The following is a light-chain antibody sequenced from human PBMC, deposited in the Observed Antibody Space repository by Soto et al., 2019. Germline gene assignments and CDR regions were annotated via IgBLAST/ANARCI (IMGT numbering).Light chain of an antibody. CDR2: GAS. J-gene: IGKJ2*01. CDR3: QQYGSSPPAMYT. Sequence: EIVLTQSPGTLSLSPGERATLSCRASQSVSSSYLAWYQQKPGQAPRLLIYGASSRATGIPDRFSGSGSGTDFTLTISRLEPEDSAVYYCQQYGSSPPAMYTFGQGTKLEIK. CDR1: QSVSSSY. V-gene: IGKV3-20*01.